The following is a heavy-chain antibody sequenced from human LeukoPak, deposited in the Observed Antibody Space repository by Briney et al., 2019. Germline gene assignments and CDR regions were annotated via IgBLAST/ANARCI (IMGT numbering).Heavy chain of an antibody. CDR2: IYSGGST. J-gene: IGHJ6*03. CDR3: ARASYTEDNSAYTGGYYFMDV. V-gene: IGHV3-66*01. CDR1: GFTVSSNY. D-gene: IGHD2-2*02. Sequence: GGSLRLSCAASGFTVSSNYMSWVRQAPGKGLEWVSVIYSGGSTYYADSVKGRFTISRDNSKNTLYLQMNSLRAEDTAVYYCARASYTEDNSAYTGGYYFMDVWGKGTTVTVSS.